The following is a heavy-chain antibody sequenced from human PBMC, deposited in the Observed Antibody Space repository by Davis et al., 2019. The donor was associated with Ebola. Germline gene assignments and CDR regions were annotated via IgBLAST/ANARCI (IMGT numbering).Heavy chain of an antibody. CDR3: ARESSSSWYPYRYFDY. CDR1: GFNFSDYY. D-gene: IGHD6-13*01. Sequence: GESLKISCAASGFNFSDYYMSWVRQAPGKGLEWVANIKEDGSEKYYEDSVKGRFSISRDNAKNSLYLQMNSLRAEDTAVYYCARESSSSWYPYRYFDYWGQGTLVTVSS. CDR2: IKEDGSEK. J-gene: IGHJ4*02. V-gene: IGHV3-7*03.